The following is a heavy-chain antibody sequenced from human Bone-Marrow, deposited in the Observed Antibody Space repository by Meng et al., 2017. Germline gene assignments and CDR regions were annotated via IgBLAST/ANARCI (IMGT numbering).Heavy chain of an antibody. J-gene: IGHJ4*02. CDR3: ASWIYSCGWQ. Sequence: QVGRRGLGRGRVAPSWPLSLTCFASGGSIRSIEWWTWARQPPGKGLEWIGEIYHGGDTNYNPSLKSRVTIAIDKSKNQFSLKLSSVTAADTAVYYCASWIYSCGWQWGQGALVTVSS. CDR1: GGSIRSIEW. V-gene: IGHV4/OR15-8*02. CDR2: IYHGGDT. D-gene: IGHD6-19*01.